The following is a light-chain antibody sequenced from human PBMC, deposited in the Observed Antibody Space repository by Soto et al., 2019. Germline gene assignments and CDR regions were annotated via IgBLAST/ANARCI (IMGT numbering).Light chain of an antibody. CDR2: WAS. CDR1: RSILYSSNTKNY. V-gene: IGKV4-1*01. Sequence: DIVMTQSPDSLAVTLGERATINCKSSRSILYSSNTKNYLAWYQQKPGQPPKLLIYWASTRESGVPDRFSGSGSGTDFTLTISSLQAEDVAVYYCQQYYSTPYTFGQGTKLDIK. J-gene: IGKJ2*01. CDR3: QQYYSTPYT.